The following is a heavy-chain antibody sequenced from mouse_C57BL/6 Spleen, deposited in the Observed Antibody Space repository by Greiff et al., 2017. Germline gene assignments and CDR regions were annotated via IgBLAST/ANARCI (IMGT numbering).Heavy chain of an antibody. CDR3: ARDPDGHLDY. D-gene: IGHD2-3*01. Sequence: QVHVKQSGAELARPGASVKLSCKASGYTFTSYGISWVKQRTGQGLEWIGEIYPRSGNTYYNEKFKGKATLTADKSSSTAYMELRSLTSEDSAVYFCARDPDGHLDYWGQGTTLTVSS. CDR1: GYTFTSYG. CDR2: IYPRSGNT. J-gene: IGHJ2*01. V-gene: IGHV1-81*01.